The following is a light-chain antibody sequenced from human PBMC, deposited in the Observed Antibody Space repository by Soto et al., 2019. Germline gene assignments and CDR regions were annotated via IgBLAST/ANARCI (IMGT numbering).Light chain of an antibody. CDR2: AAS. CDR3: QQYHIYSRT. Sequence: AIQMTQSPSSLSASVGDRVTITCRASQGIRNDLGWYQQKPGKAPKLLIYAASSLQSGVPSRFSGSGSGTDFTLTISSLQPDDFATYYCQQYHIYSRTFGQGTKVDIK. CDR1: QGIRND. V-gene: IGKV1-6*01. J-gene: IGKJ1*01.